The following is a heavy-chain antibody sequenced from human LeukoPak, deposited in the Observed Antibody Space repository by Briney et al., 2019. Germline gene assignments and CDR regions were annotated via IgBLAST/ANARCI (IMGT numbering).Heavy chain of an antibody. Sequence: ASVKVSCKASGYTFTSYAMHWVRQAPGQRLEWMGWINAGNGNTKYSQKFQGRVTITRDTSASTAYMELSSLRSEDTAVYYCARGGYCSGGSCYSVNYFDYWGQGTLVTVSS. D-gene: IGHD2-15*01. V-gene: IGHV1-3*01. CDR3: ARGGYCSGGSCYSVNYFDY. CDR1: GYTFTSYA. CDR2: INAGNGNT. J-gene: IGHJ4*02.